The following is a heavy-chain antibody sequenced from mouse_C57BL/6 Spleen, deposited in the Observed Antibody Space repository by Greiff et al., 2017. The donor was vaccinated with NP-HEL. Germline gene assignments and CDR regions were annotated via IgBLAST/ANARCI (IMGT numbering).Heavy chain of an antibody. J-gene: IGHJ3*01. Sequence: DVMLVESGGGLVKPGGSLKLSCAASGFTFSSYAMSWVRQTPEKRLEWVATISDGGSYTYYPDNVKGRFTISRDNAKNNLYLQMSHLKSEDTAMYYCARDRSIWDGFAYWGQGTLVTFSA. CDR3: ARDRSIWDGFAY. D-gene: IGHD4-1*01. CDR1: GFTFSSYA. CDR2: ISDGGSYT. V-gene: IGHV5-4*01.